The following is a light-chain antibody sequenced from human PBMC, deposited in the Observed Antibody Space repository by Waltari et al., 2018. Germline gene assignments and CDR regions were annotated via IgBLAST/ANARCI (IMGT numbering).Light chain of an antibody. CDR2: EVT. CDR1: SSDVGSSNY. J-gene: IGLJ1*01. Sequence: QSALTQPPSASGSPGQSVTISCTGTSSDVGSSNYVSWYQQHPGKAPKRMSYEVTKRPSGGPDRFSGSKSGNTASLTVSGLQVEDEADYYCNSFAVGSKFVFGTGTKVTVL. CDR3: NSFAVGSKFV. V-gene: IGLV2-8*01.